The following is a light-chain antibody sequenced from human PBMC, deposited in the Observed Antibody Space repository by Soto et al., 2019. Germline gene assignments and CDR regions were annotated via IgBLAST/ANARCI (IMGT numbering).Light chain of an antibody. Sequence: YPSSLSASVGERVTITFWASQTVSSNYLAWYQHRPGQAPKLIIHGASYTAPGIPDRFSGSGSGADFTLTISRLEPEDFAVYFCQHYGNSLWTFGQGTKVDIK. CDR3: QHYGNSLWT. J-gene: IGKJ1*01. CDR2: GAS. V-gene: IGKV3-20*01. CDR1: QTVSSNY.